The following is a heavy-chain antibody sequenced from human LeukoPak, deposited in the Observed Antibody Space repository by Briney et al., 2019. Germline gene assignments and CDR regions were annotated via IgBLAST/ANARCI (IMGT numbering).Heavy chain of an antibody. D-gene: IGHD2-2*01. J-gene: IGHJ4*02. CDR3: ARGVLGSSTSHGLDY. CDR2: ISSSSSCI. V-gene: IGHV3-21*01. CDR1: GFTFRSYS. Sequence: AGGSLRLSCAASGFTFRSYSMNWVRQAPGKGLEWVSFISSSSSCIYYADSVQGRYTISRDTAKNSPYLQMNSLRGEDTAVYYCARGVLGSSTSHGLDYWGQGTLVTVSS.